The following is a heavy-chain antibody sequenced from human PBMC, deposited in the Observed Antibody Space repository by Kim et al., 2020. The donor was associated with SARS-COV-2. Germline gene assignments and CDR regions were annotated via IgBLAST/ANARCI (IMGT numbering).Heavy chain of an antibody. V-gene: IGHV3-30-3*01. D-gene: IGHD2-21*02. J-gene: IGHJ3*02. CDR1: GFTFSSYA. CDR2: ISYDGSNK. Sequence: GGSLRLSCAASGFTFSSYAMHWVRQAPGKGLEWVAVISYDGSNKYYADSVKGRFTISRDNSKNTLYLQMNSLRAEDTAVYYCARDIGCGGDCYWDAFDIWGQGTMVTVSS. CDR3: ARDIGCGGDCYWDAFDI.